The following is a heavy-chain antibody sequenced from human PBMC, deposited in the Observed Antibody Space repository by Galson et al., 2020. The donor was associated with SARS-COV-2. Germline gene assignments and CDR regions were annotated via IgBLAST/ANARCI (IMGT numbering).Heavy chain of an antibody. V-gene: IGHV4-34*01. J-gene: IGHJ4*02. Sequence: SETLSLTCAVYGGSFSGYSWSWIRQPPGQGLEWIGEINSSGSTNSNPYLKSRVTISVDTSKNHFSLKLSSVTAADTAVYYCAREENFFLVGTATRMCYFDYWGRGTLATVSS. CDR1: GGSFSGYS. CDR3: AREENFFLVGTATRMCYFDY. CDR2: INSSGST. D-gene: IGHD2-21*02.